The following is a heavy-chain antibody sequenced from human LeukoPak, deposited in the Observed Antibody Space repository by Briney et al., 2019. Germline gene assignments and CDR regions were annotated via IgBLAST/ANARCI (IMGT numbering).Heavy chain of an antibody. J-gene: IGHJ4*02. D-gene: IGHD3-22*01. CDR1: GFTFSGYS. CDR2: ISSSSSYI. Sequence: GGSLRLSCAASGFTFSGYSMNWVRQAPGKGLEWVSSISSSSSYIYYADSVKGRFTISRDNAKNSLYLQMNSLRAEDTAVYYCARDPDYYDSSGYYYLDYWGQGTLVTVSS. V-gene: IGHV3-21*01. CDR3: ARDPDYYDSSGYYYLDY.